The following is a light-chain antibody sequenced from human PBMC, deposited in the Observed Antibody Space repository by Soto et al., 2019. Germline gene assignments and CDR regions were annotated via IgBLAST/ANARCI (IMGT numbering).Light chain of an antibody. J-gene: IGLJ1*01. CDR3: SSYTSSSTDV. CDR2: DVT. V-gene: IGLV2-14*01. CDR1: SSDVGGYYS. Sequence: QSALTQPASVSGSPGQSVTISCTGTSSDVGGYYSVSWYQQHPGKAPNLMIYDVTNRPSGVSNRFSGSKSGNTASLTISGLQAEDEADYYCSSYTSSSTDVFGTRTKLTVL.